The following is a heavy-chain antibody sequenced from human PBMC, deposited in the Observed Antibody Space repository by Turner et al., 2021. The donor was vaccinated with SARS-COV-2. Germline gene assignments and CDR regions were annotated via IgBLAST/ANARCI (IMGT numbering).Heavy chain of an antibody. J-gene: IGHJ4*02. V-gene: IGHV1-8*01. CDR2: MRPNSGNT. CDR1: GYTFTNYD. Sequence: QVQLVQSGAEVEKPGASVKVSCTASGYTFTNYDINWVRQATGQGLEWMGWMRPNSGNTGYAQKFQGRVTMTRNPSISTAYMELSSLRSEDTAVYYCARGMFRFGGVIVRPFDYWGQGTLVSVSS. CDR3: ARGMFRFGGVIVRPFDY. D-gene: IGHD3-16*02.